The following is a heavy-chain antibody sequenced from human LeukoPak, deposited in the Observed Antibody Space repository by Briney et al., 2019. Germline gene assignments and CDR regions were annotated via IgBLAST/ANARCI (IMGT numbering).Heavy chain of an antibody. CDR3: TRVGYIDEGIDY. CDR2: IKQDGSKK. J-gene: IGHJ4*02. D-gene: IGHD5-24*01. Sequence: GGSLRLSCVASGFPFSSYWMTWVRQAPGKGLEWVANIKQDGSKKSYVDSAKGRFTISRDNAKNSLYLQMNSLRAEDTAIYYCTRVGYIDEGIDYWGQGTLVTVSS. CDR1: GFPFSSYW. V-gene: IGHV3-7*04.